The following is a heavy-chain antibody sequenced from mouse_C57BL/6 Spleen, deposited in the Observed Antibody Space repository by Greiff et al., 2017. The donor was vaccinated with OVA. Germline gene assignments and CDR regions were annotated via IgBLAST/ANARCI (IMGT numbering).Heavy chain of an antibody. V-gene: IGHV1-15*01. CDR1: GYTFTDYE. Sequence: VQLKESGAELVRPGASVTLSCKASGYTFTDYEMHWVKQTPVHGLEWIGAIDPETGGTAYNQKFKGKAILTADKSSSTAYRELRSLTSEDSAVYYCTREGLRRDYFDYWGQGTTLTVSS. CDR3: TREGLRRDYFDY. J-gene: IGHJ2*01. CDR2: IDPETGGT. D-gene: IGHD2-4*01.